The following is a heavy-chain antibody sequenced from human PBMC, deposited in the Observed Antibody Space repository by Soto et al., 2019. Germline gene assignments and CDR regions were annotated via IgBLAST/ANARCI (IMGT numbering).Heavy chain of an antibody. Sequence: ASVKVSCKASGYTFTSYGISWVRQAPGQGLEWMGWISAYNGNTNYAQKPQGRVTMTTDTSTSTAYMELRSLRSDDTAVYYCSCYSPDAFDIWGQGTMVTVSS. D-gene: IGHD2-15*01. J-gene: IGHJ3*02. CDR3: SCYSPDAFDI. CDR2: ISAYNGNT. CDR1: GYTFTSYG. V-gene: IGHV1-18*01.